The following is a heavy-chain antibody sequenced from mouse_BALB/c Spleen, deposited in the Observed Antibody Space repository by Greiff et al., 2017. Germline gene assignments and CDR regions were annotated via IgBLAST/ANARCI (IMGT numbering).Heavy chain of an antibody. D-gene: IGHD1-2*01. J-gene: IGHJ3*01. CDR2: ISYSGST. CDR3: AHYYGYVLFAY. CDR1: GYSITSDYA. V-gene: IGHV3-2*02. Sequence: DVQLVESGPGLVKPSQSLSLTCTVTGYSITSDYAWNWIRQFPGNKLEWMGYISYSGSTSYNPSLKSRISITRDTSKNQFFLQLNSVTTEDTATYYCAHYYGYVLFAYWGQGTLVTVSA.